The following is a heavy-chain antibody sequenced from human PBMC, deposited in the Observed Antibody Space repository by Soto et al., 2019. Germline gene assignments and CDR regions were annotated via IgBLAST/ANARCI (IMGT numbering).Heavy chain of an antibody. CDR2: IYATGTT. D-gene: IGHD1-20*01. CDR3: ARDMHAGLTHYFDP. Sequence: ETLSRTCPVSGGSISGFYWSWIRESAGKGLEWIGRIYATGTTDYNPSLKSRVMMSVDTSKKQFSLKLTSMTAADTAVYYCARDMHAGLTHYFDPWGQGTLVTVYS. J-gene: IGHJ5*02. V-gene: IGHV4-4*07. CDR1: GGSISGFY.